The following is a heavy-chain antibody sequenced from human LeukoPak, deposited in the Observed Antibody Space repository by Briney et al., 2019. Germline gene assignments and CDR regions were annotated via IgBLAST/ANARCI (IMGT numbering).Heavy chain of an antibody. V-gene: IGHV3-21*01. CDR2: ISSGGRYI. D-gene: IGHD3-10*01. CDR3: AREGKTYWYGSGSDTGYYYYGMDV. CDR1: GFTFSTYS. Sequence: GGSLRLSCAASGFTFSTYSMNWVRQAPGKGLEWVSTISSGGRYIYYADSVKGRFTISRDNAKNSLYLQMNSLRAEDTAVYYCAREGKTYWYGSGSDTGYYYYGMDVWGQGTTVTVSS. J-gene: IGHJ6*02.